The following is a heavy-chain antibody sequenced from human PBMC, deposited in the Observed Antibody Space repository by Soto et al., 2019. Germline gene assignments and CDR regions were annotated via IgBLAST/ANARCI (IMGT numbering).Heavy chain of an antibody. V-gene: IGHV5-51*01. Sequence: GESLKISCKGSGYSFTSYWIGWVRQMPGKGLEWMGIIYPGDSDTRYSPSFQGQVTISADKSISTAYLQWSSLKASDTAMYYCERLPYSSSWYVHFQHWGQGTLVTVSS. CDR2: IYPGDSDT. CDR1: GYSFTSYW. D-gene: IGHD6-13*01. CDR3: ERLPYSSSWYVHFQH. J-gene: IGHJ1*01.